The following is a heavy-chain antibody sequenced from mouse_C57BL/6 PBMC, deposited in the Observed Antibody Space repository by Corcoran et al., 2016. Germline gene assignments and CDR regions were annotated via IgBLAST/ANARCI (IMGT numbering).Heavy chain of an antibody. V-gene: IGHV1-26*01. CDR3: AKSYEYYAMDY. Sequence: EVQLQQSGPELVKPGASVKISCKASGYTFTDYYMNWVKQSHGKSLEWIGDINPNNGGTSYNQKFKGKATLTVDKSSSTAYMELRSLTSEDSAVYYCAKSYEYYAMDYWGQGTSVTVSS. CDR2: INPNNGGT. D-gene: IGHD2-12*01. J-gene: IGHJ4*01. CDR1: GYTFTDYY.